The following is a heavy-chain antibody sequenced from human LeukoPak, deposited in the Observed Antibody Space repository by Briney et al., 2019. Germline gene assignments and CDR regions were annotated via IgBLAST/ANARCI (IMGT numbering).Heavy chain of an antibody. CDR3: AKGSGWLADS. D-gene: IGHD6-13*01. CDR1: GFTVSSCG. J-gene: IGHJ4*02. Sequence: GGSLRLSCAGSGFTVSSCGMHWVRQAPGKGLEWVALLRYDGSNKYYAASVRGRFTISRDDSKNTLYLQMNSLRPEDTAVYYCAKGSGWLADSWGQGTLVTVSS. CDR2: LRYDGSNK. V-gene: IGHV3-30*02.